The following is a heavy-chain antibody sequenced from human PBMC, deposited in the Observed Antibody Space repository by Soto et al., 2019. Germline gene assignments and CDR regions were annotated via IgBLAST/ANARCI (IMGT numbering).Heavy chain of an antibody. CDR2: ISGSGGST. D-gene: IGHD6-19*01. Sequence: GGSLRLSCAASGFTFSSYAMSWVRQAPGKGLEWVSAISGSGGSTYYADSVKGRFTISRDNSKNTLYLQMNSLRAEDTAVYYCAKDLAVAGTALYYYYYYGMDVWGQGTTVTV. J-gene: IGHJ6*02. CDR3: AKDLAVAGTALYYYYYYGMDV. CDR1: GFTFSSYA. V-gene: IGHV3-23*01.